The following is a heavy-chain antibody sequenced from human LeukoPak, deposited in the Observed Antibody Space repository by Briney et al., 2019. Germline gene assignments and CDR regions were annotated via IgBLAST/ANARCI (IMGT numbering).Heavy chain of an antibody. D-gene: IGHD2-2*01. CDR2: ISSSGSTI. CDR1: GFTFSDYY. J-gene: IGHJ4*02. V-gene: IGHV3-11*01. CDR3: ARRAGAAMYIDY. Sequence: GGSLRLSCAASGFTFSDYYMSWIRQAPGKGLERVSYISSSGSTIYYADSVKGRFTISRDNAKNSLHLQMNSLRAEDTAVCYCARRAGAAMYIDYWGQGTLVTVSS.